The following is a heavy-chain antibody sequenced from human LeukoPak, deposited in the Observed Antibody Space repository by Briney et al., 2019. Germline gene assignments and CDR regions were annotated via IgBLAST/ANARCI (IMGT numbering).Heavy chain of an antibody. CDR2: ISSSGSIK. Sequence: PGGSLRLTCAASGFTFSDYSMSWIRQAPGQGLEWVPHISSSGSIKYYADSVKGRFTISRDNAKNSLYLQMNSLRAEDTAVYYCASPRTKYFDWLSAFDIWGQGTMVTVSS. J-gene: IGHJ3*02. CDR3: ASPRTKYFDWLSAFDI. CDR1: GFTFSDYS. V-gene: IGHV3-11*01. D-gene: IGHD3-9*01.